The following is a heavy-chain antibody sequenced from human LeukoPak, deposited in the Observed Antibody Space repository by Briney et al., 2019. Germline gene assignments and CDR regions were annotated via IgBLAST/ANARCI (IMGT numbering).Heavy chain of an antibody. CDR1: GGSVSTYY. V-gene: IGHV4-4*09. Sequence: SETLSLTCTVSGGSVSTYYWSWIRQPPGRGLEWIGCIYPSGSTTYDPSLKSRVTISLDTSKNQSSLKLSSVTAADTAVYYCARLDYFYDSSRYSWYFDYWGQGALVTVSS. CDR2: IYPSGST. J-gene: IGHJ4*02. CDR3: ARLDYFYDSSRYSWYFDY. D-gene: IGHD3-22*01.